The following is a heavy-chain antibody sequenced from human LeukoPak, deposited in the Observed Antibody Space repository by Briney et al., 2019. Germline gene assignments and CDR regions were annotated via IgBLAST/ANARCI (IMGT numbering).Heavy chain of an antibody. CDR2: IFYTGNT. Sequence: SETLSLTCTVSGGSILDSTYYWAWLRQPPGKGLEWISTIFYTGNTHSNPSLKSRVTMSVDTVKNQFSLNVNSVTAADTAVYYCARQSSGYYYGWFDPWGQGTLVTVSS. D-gene: IGHD3-22*01. CDR3: ARQSSGYYYGWFDP. V-gene: IGHV4-39*01. CDR1: GGSILDSTYY. J-gene: IGHJ5*02.